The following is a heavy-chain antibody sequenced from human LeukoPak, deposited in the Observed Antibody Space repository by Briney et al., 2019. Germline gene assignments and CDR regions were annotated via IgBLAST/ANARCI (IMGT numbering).Heavy chain of an antibody. D-gene: IGHD3-3*01. CDR1: GYSISNGYY. CDR2: ISHRGST. Sequence: PSETLSLTCTVSGYSISNGYYWGWIRQPPGKGLEWVGSISHRGSTYYNPSLRSRITISLDRPKQKFSLKLTSVTAADTAVYFCARGAEYYAIWRGYAGYSDYWGQGISVTVSS. CDR3: ARGAEYYAIWRGYAGYSDY. J-gene: IGHJ4*02. V-gene: IGHV4-38-2*02.